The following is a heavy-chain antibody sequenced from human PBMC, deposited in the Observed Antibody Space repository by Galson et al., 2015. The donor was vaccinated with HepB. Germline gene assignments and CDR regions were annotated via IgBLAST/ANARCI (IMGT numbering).Heavy chain of an antibody. CDR2: IRYDGSKK. CDR3: VKGEAGGFDF. D-gene: IGHD3-16*01. J-gene: IGHJ4*02. V-gene: IGHV3-30*02. CDR1: GFTFSSEG. Sequence: SLRLSCAASGFTFSSEGVNWVRQAPGKGLEWVTFIRYDGSKKYYIDSVKGRFDISRDDSASTLYLQMKSLRPEDTAIYYCVKGEAGGFDFWGQGTLVIVSS.